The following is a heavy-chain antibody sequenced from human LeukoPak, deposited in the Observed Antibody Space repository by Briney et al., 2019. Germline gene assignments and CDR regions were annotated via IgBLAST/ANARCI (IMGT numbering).Heavy chain of an antibody. D-gene: IGHD3-10*01. J-gene: IGHJ4*02. CDR1: GFIFSSYG. Sequence: GGSLRLSCAASGFIFSSYGMYWVRQAPGKGLEWVAVISYDGSNKYYADSVKGRFTISRDDSKNTLHLQMNSLRAEDTAVYYCARDGGYYGSGSYYNPSYWGQGTLVTVSS. V-gene: IGHV3-30*19. CDR2: ISYDGSNK. CDR3: ARDGGYYGSGSYYNPSY.